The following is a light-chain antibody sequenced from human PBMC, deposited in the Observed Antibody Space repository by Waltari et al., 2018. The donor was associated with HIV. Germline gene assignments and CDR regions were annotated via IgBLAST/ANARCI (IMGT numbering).Light chain of an antibody. CDR1: QTINNN. Sequence: EQVMTQSPATLSVSPGARATLSCRASQTINNNLAWCQQKPGQAPQLLIDGASTRAAGVPARFSGIGSGTEFTLTIASLQSEHLAIYDCQQYNNWPQTFGQGTKVEIK. J-gene: IGKJ2*01. CDR3: QQYNNWPQT. V-gene: IGKV3-15*01. CDR2: GAS.